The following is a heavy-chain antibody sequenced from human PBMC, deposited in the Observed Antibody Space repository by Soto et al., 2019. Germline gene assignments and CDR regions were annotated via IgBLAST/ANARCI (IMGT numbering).Heavy chain of an antibody. CDR3: VRGGGSFYGGVDV. V-gene: IGHV3-74*01. J-gene: IGHJ6*02. CDR2: TTTDGSDT. D-gene: IGHD3-16*01. Sequence: EVQLVESGGGLVQPGGSLRLSCAASGFAFSSYSIHWVRQVPGMGLVWLSRTTTDGSDTFYADSVKGRFTISRDNAKTTLHLQMNSLRVDDTAVYYCVRGGGSFYGGVDVWGQGTTVTVSS. CDR1: GFAFSSYS.